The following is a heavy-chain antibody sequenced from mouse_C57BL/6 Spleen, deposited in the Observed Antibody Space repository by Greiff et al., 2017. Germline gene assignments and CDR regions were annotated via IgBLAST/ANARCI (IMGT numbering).Heavy chain of an antibody. J-gene: IGHJ1*03. CDR2: IWSGGST. D-gene: IGHD1-1*01. CDR1: GFSFTSYG. Sequence: VKLQESGPGLVAPSPSLSITCTASGFSFTSYGVHWVRQPPGKGLEWLVVIWSGGSTTYNSALVYRLSISKDNSNSQVCLKMSRLQTDETAMYYCARQECYGSSYDWYFDVWGTGTTVTVSA. CDR3: ARQECYGSSYDWYFDV. V-gene: IGHV2-6-1*01.